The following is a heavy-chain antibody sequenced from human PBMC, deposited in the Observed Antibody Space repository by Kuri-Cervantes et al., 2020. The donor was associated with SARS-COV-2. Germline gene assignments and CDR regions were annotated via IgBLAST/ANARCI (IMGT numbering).Heavy chain of an antibody. D-gene: IGHD1-1*01. Sequence: SETLSLTCTVSGGSISSYYWSWIRQPPGKGLEWIGYIYYSGSTNYNPSLQSRVTISVDTSKNQFSLKLSSVTAADTAVYYCARESTGTTVPGQFDPWGQGTLVTVSS. CDR2: IYYSGST. J-gene: IGHJ5*02. V-gene: IGHV4-59*01. CDR3: ARESTGTTVPGQFDP. CDR1: GGSISSYY.